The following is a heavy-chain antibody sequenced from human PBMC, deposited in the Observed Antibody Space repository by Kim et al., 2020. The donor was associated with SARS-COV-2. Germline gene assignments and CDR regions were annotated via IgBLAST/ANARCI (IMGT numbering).Heavy chain of an antibody. CDR1: GFTFSSYG. CDR2: IWYDGSNK. D-gene: IGHD6-13*01. CDR3: ARVGSGSSWHSVIDY. J-gene: IGHJ4*02. V-gene: IGHV3-33*01. Sequence: LSLTCAASGFTFSSYGMHWVRQAPGKGLEWVAVIWYDGSNKYYADSVKGRFTISRDNSKNTLYLQMNSLRAEDTAVYYCARVGSGSSWHSVIDYWGQGTLVTVSS.